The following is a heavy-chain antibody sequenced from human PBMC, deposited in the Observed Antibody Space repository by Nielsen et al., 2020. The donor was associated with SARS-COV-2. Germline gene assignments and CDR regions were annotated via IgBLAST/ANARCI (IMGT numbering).Heavy chain of an antibody. CDR1: GFTFSSYA. CDR3: AKDGYNYDYFDY. J-gene: IGHJ4*02. D-gene: IGHD5-24*01. CDR2: ISGSGGST. V-gene: IGHV3-23*01. Sequence: GVLKISCAASGFTFSSYAMSWVRQAPGKGLEWVSAISGSGGSTYYADSVKGRFTISRDNSKNTLYLQMNSLRAEDTAVYYCAKDGYNYDYFDYWGQGTLVTVSS.